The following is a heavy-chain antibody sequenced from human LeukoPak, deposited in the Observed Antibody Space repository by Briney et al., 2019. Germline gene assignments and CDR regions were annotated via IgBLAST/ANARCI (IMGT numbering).Heavy chain of an antibody. CDR3: AKATTRVGSLIDY. J-gene: IGHJ4*02. Sequence: PGGSLRLSCAASGFTFSSYAMHWVRQAPGKGLEWVAVISYDGSNKYYADSVKGRFTISRDISKNTLYLQMNSLRAEDTAVYYCAKATTRVGSLIDYWGQGTLVTVSS. D-gene: IGHD1-26*01. CDR1: GFTFSSYA. V-gene: IGHV3-30-3*01. CDR2: ISYDGSNK.